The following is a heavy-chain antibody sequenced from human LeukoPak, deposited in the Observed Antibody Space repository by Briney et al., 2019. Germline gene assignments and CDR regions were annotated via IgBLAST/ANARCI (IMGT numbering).Heavy chain of an antibody. V-gene: IGHV3-7*04. CDR3: ARDLKGFNL. CDR1: GFTVSNNY. Sequence: GGSLRLSCAASGFTVSNNYMTWVRQAPGKGLEWVANIKQDGSQEFYLDSVKGRFTISRDNGNNSLYLHMSRLRVEDTAVYYCARDLKGFNLWGQGALVTVSS. CDR2: IKQDGSQE. J-gene: IGHJ5*02.